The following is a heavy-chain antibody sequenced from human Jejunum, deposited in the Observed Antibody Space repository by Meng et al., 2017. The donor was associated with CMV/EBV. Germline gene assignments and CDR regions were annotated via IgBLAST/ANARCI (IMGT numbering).Heavy chain of an antibody. CDR2: IGGTGVST. V-gene: IGHV3-23*01. CDR1: GFTFSSYA. J-gene: IGHJ4*02. D-gene: IGHD3-16*01. CDR3: ALSTGIYVPLDN. Sequence: SCAASGFTFSSYAMSWVRQAPGKGLEWVAAIGGTGVSTYYADSMKGRFTISRDNSNNTVYLQMNSLRADDTAVYYCALSTGIYVPLDNWGQGTLVTVSS.